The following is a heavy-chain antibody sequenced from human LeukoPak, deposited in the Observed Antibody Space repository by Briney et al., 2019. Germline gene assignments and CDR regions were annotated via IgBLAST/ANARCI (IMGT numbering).Heavy chain of an antibody. J-gene: IGHJ4*02. V-gene: IGHV1-2*02. CDR2: INPNSGGT. CDR3: ARGLYGSGSYYNY. D-gene: IGHD3-10*01. CDR1: GYTFTGYY. Sequence: ASVKVSCKASGYTFTGYYMHWVRQAPGQRLEWMGWINPNSGGTNYAQKFQGRVTMTRDTSISTAYMELSRLRSDDTAVYYCARGLYGSGSYYNYWGQGTLVTVSS.